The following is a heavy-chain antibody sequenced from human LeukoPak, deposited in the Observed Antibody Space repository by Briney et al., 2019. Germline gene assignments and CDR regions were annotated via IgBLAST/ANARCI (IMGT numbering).Heavy chain of an antibody. Sequence: PGGSLRLPCAASGFSFSDHYMDWVRQAPGKGLEWVGRTRNKAHSYTTEYAASVKGRFTISRDDSKNSLYLQMNSLKTEDTAVYYCARDQYCSGGTCPYGMDVWGQGTTVTVSS. D-gene: IGHD2-15*01. CDR1: GFSFSDHY. J-gene: IGHJ6*02. CDR3: ARDQYCSGGTCPYGMDV. CDR2: TRNKAHSYTT. V-gene: IGHV3-72*01.